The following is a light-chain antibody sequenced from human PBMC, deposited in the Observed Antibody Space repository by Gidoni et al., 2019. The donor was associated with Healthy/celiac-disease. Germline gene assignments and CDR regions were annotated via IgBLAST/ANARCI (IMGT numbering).Light chain of an antibody. V-gene: IGKV3-20*01. CDR1: KSLTYNY. CDR3: QQYGDSVRT. Sequence: EIVLSQSPGTLSLSPGDRATLSCRASKSLTYNYLAWYQQKGGQAPRLLIFGVSTRATGIPVRFSGSGSGTDFTLTIDRLEPEDFAVYVCQQYGDSVRTFGGGTKVEI. J-gene: IGKJ4*01. CDR2: GVS.